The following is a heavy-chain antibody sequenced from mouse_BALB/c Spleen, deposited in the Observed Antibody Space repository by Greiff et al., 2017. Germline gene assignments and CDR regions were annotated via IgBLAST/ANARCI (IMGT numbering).Heavy chain of an antibody. CDR2: IYPGDGDT. J-gene: IGHJ2*01. V-gene: IGHV1-87*01. Sequence: QVQLQQSGAELARPGASVKLSCKASGYTFTSYWMQWVKQRPGQGLEWIGAIYPGDGDTRYTQKFKGKATLTADKSSSTAYMQLSSLASEDSAVYYCARSHSSGYVGYFDYWGQGTTLTVSS. CDR1: GYTFTSYW. D-gene: IGHD3-1*01. CDR3: ARSHSSGYVGYFDY.